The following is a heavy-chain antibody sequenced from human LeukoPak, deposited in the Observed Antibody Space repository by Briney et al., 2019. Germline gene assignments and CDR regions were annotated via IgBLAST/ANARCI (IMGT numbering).Heavy chain of an antibody. CDR2: IYHNGIT. V-gene: IGHV4-38-2*02. Sequence: SETLSLTCTVSGYSVSSGLFWGWIRQPPGKELEWVATIYHNGITHYNPSLKSRVTISVDTSKNQFSLKMNSVTAADTAVCYCTRGVALSDHGIIDSWGQGTLATVSS. D-gene: IGHD1-1*01. CDR3: TRGVALSDHGIIDS. J-gene: IGHJ4*02. CDR1: GYSVSSGLF.